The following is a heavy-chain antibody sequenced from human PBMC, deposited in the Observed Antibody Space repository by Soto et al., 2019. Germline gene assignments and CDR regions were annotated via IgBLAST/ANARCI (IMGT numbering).Heavy chain of an antibody. D-gene: IGHD2-8*01. Sequence: ASVKVSCKTSGYTFSDNYLHWVRQAPGQGLEWIGWISPKSGGSNYARKFQGRVTMTRDTAISTAYMELSRLTSDDTAVYYCARGDSTDCSNGVCSFFYNHDMDVWGQGTTVTVSS. CDR2: ISPKSGGS. CDR3: ARGDSTDCSNGVCSFFYNHDMDV. CDR1: GYTFSDNY. J-gene: IGHJ6*02. V-gene: IGHV1-2*02.